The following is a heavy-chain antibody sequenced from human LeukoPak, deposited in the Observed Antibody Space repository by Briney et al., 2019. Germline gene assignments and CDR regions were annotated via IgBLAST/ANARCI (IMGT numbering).Heavy chain of an antibody. CDR2: IYSGGST. V-gene: IGHV3-53*01. CDR3: ASAVVVKPHDYYYYGMDV. CDR1: GFTVSSNY. Sequence: GGSLRLSCAASGFTVSSNYMSWVRQAPGKGLEWVSVIYSGGSTYYADSVKGRFTISRDNSKNTLYLQMNSLRAEDTGVYYCASAVVVKPHDYYYYGMDVWGQGTTVTVSS. J-gene: IGHJ6*02. D-gene: IGHD3-22*01.